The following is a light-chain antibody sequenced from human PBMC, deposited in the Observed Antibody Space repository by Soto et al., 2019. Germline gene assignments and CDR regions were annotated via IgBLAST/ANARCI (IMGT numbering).Light chain of an antibody. CDR1: QGISSY. CDR2: DAS. V-gene: IGKV1-9*01. J-gene: IGKJ4*01. Sequence: ITLTQSPSSLSASVGDRVTITCPASQGISSYLAWYQQKTGKAPKLLIYDASTLQSGVPSRFSASRYGTEFTLTISSLQPEDFATYYCQQLNSYPLTFGGGTKVDI. CDR3: QQLNSYPLT.